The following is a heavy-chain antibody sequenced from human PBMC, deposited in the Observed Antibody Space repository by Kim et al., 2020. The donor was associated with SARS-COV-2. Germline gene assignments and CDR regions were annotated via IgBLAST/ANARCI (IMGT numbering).Heavy chain of an antibody. CDR2: VCGGDRGT. CDR1: GFTFSDHG. V-gene: IGHV3-23*01. D-gene: IGHD3-10*01. Sequence: GGSLRLSCGAAGFTFSDHGMTWVRQAPGKGLEWVSSVCGGDRGTYYADSVKGRFTISSDNSKKTLYLQMNSLRAEDTARYYCAKTRSGSCGGQIDFWGQGTLVTVSS. CDR3: AKTRSGSCGGQIDF. J-gene: IGHJ4*02.